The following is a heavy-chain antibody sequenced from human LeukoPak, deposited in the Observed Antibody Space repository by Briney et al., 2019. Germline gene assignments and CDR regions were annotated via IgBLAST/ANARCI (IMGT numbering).Heavy chain of an antibody. D-gene: IGHD3-22*01. CDR2: IYHSGST. CDR1: GGSISNGAYY. V-gene: IGHV4-31*03. J-gene: IGHJ3*02. CDR3: ARGPYYYDSSGYYYPGFEDI. Sequence: SETLSLTCTVSGGSISNGAYYWSWIRQHPGQGLEWIGYIYHSGSTYYTPSLRSRVTISVDTSKNQFSLKLNSVTAADTAVYYCARGPYYYDSSGYYYPGFEDIWGQGTMVTVSS.